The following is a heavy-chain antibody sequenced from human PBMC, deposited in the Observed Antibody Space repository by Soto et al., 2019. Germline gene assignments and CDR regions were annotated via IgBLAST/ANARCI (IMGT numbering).Heavy chain of an antibody. D-gene: IGHD3-10*01. V-gene: IGHV3-30*03. CDR2: ISYDGSNT. Sequence: QVPLVESGGGVVQPGKSLRLSCAASGFPFTTYGMHWVREGPAKGLEWVAVISYDGSNTYYADSVKGRFTISRDNSKNTLYLQMNSLRPEDTALYYCVGGQYYFDYRGQGTLVTVSS. J-gene: IGHJ4*02. CDR3: VGGQYYFDY. CDR1: GFPFTTYG.